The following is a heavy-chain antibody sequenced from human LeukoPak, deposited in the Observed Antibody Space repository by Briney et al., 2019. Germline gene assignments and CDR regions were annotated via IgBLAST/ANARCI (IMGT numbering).Heavy chain of an antibody. CDR2: IYYSGST. CDR1: GGSISSYY. V-gene: IGHV4-59*08. CDR3: ARRTVAGTIDY. Sequence: SETLSLTCTVSGGSISSYYWSWIRQPPVKGLEWIGYIYYSGSTNYNPSLKSRVTISVDTSKNQFSLKLSSVTAADTAVYYCARRTVAGTIDYWGQGTLVTVSS. J-gene: IGHJ4*02. D-gene: IGHD6-19*01.